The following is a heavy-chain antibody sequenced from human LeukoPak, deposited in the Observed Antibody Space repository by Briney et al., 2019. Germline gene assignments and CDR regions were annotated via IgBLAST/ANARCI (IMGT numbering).Heavy chain of an antibody. V-gene: IGHV3-23*01. J-gene: IGHJ4*02. CDR3: AIHESSIPY. CDR1: GFTFSSYA. Sequence: GGSLRLSCAASGFTFSSYAMSWVRQAPGNGQEWVSGISAGSGSTYYADSVKGRFTISRDNSKNTLYLQMSSLSAEDTAIYYCAIHESSIPYWGQGTLVTVSS. CDR2: ISAGSGST. D-gene: IGHD1-26*01.